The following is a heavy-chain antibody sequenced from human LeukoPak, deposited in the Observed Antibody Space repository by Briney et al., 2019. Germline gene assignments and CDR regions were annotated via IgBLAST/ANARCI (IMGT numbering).Heavy chain of an antibody. CDR3: ARDPRWLTPDCTSTSCYENYFDP. V-gene: IGHV4-38-2*02. Sequence: SETLSLTCVVSGYSISSGYQWAWIRQSPGKGLEWIGSIYHTGRAHYNPALQRRVTISVDTSNNQFSLRLNSVTAADTAVYYCARDPRWLTPDCTSTSCYENYFDPWGQGTLVTVSS. J-gene: IGHJ5*02. D-gene: IGHD2-2*01. CDR1: GYSISSGYQ. CDR2: IYHTGRA.